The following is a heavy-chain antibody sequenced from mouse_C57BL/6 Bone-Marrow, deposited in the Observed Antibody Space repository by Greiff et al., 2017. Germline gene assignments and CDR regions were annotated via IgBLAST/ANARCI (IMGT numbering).Heavy chain of an antibody. D-gene: IGHD4-1*01. CDR1: GFTFSDYG. V-gene: IGHV5-17*01. CDR2: ISSGSSTI. CDR3: ARRYWENFDY. J-gene: IGHJ2*01. Sequence: EVKVVESGGGLVKPGGSLKLSCAASGFTFSDYGMHWVRQAPEKGLEWVAYISSGSSTIYYADTVKGRFTISRDNAKNTLFLQMTSLRSEDTAMYYCARRYWENFDYWGQGTTLTVSS.